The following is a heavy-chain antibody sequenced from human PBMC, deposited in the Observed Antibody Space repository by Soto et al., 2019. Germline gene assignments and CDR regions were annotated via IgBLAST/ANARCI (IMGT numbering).Heavy chain of an antibody. Sequence: ASVKVSCKASGYTFTGYYMHWVRQAPGQGLEWMGWINPNSGGKNYAQKFQGWVTMTRDTSISTAYMELSRLGSDDTAVYYWARDSDYDFWSGSPGYYMDVWGKGTTVTVSS. J-gene: IGHJ6*03. CDR3: ARDSDYDFWSGSPGYYMDV. CDR1: GYTFTGYY. D-gene: IGHD3-3*01. CDR2: INPNSGGK. V-gene: IGHV1-2*04.